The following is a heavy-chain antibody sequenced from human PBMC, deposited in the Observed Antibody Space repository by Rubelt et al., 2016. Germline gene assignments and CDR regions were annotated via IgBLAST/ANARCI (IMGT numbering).Heavy chain of an antibody. Sequence: QVQLVQSGAEVKKPGASVKVSCKASGYTFTTSGISWVRKAPGQGLEWMGWISTYNGTTDYAQKLQGRITVTTDTPTSTGYMEPGSLGSDDTAMYYGASDYGVWGQGTTVTVS. CDR2: ISTYNGTT. CDR3: ASDYGV. J-gene: IGHJ6*02. D-gene: IGHD3-10*01. CDR1: GYTFTTSG. V-gene: IGHV1-18*01.